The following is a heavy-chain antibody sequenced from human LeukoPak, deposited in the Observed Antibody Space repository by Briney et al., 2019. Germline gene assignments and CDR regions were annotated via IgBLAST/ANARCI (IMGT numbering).Heavy chain of an antibody. D-gene: IGHD4-17*01. CDR2: IYYSGST. CDR3: ARRGWATVTTWFDP. Sequence: SETLSLTCTVSGGSISSSSYYWGCIRQPPGKGLEWIGSIYYSGSTYYNPSLKSRVTISVDTSKNQFSLKLSSVTAADTAVYYCARRGWATVTTWFDPWGQGTLVTVSS. V-gene: IGHV4-39*01. J-gene: IGHJ5*02. CDR1: GGSISSSSYY.